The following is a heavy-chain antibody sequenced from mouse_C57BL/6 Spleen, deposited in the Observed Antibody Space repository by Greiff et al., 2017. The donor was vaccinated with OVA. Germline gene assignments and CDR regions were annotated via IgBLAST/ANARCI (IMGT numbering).Heavy chain of an antibody. D-gene: IGHD2-3*01. CDR1: GYSITSGYY. CDR3: ASVMVTRYYAMDY. J-gene: IGHJ4*01. CDR2: ISYDGSN. Sequence: DVKLVESGPGLVKPSQSLSLTCSVTGYSITSGYYWNWIRQFPGNKLEWMGYISYDGSNNYNPSLKNRISITRDTSKNQFFLKLNSVTTEDTATYYCASVMVTRYYAMDYWGQGTSVTVSS. V-gene: IGHV3-6*01.